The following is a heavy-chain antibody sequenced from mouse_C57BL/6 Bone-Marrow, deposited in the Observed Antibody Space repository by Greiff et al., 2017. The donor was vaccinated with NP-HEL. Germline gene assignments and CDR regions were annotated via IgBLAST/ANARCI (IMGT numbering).Heavy chain of an antibody. CDR2: INPDSSTI. CDR1: GIDFSRYW. CDR3: ARGYPDDGAMDY. D-gene: IGHD1-2*01. Sequence: EVKLQESGGGLVQPGGSLKLSCAASGIDFSRYWMSWVRRAPGQGLEWIGEINPDSSTINYAPSLKDKFIISRYNAKNTLYLQMSKVRSEDTALYYCARGYPDDGAMDYWGQGTSVTVSS. V-gene: IGHV4-1*01. J-gene: IGHJ4*01.